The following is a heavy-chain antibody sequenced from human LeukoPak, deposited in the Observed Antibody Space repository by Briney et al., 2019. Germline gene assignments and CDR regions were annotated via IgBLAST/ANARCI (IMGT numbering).Heavy chain of an antibody. CDR2: ISYDGSNK. V-gene: IGHV3-30*18. CDR1: GFTFSSYG. CDR3: AKDLSVGATWDYYYHYGMDV. J-gene: IGHJ6*02. D-gene: IGHD1-26*01. Sequence: AGGSLRLSCAASGFTFSSYGMHWVRQAPGKGLEWVAVISYDGSNKYYADSVKGRFTISRDNSKNTLYLQMNSLRAEDTAVYYCAKDLSVGATWDYYYHYGMDVWGQGTTVTVSS.